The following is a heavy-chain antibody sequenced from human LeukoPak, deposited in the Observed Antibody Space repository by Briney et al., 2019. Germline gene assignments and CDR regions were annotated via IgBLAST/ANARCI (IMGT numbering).Heavy chain of an antibody. CDR3: ARLSGYEAFDI. V-gene: IGHV2-5*01. D-gene: IGHD5-12*01. J-gene: IGHJ3*02. CDR1: GFSLSTSGVG. Sequence: SGPTLVKPTQPLTLTCTFSGFSLSTSGVGVGWIRQPPGKALEWLALIYWNDDKRYSPSLKSRLTITKDTSKNQVVLTMTNMDPVDTATYYCARLSGYEAFDIWGQGTMVTVSS. CDR2: IYWNDDK.